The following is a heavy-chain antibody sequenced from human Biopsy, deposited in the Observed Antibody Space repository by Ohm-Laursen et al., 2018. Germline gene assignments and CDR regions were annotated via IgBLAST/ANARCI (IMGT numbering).Heavy chain of an antibody. CDR2: IYHSGTT. D-gene: IGHD1-26*01. V-gene: IGHV4-31*03. CDR3: ATCRASWDTTQGGDY. J-gene: IGHJ4*02. Sequence: TLSLTCTVSGVSISVDGYYWAWIRQLPGKGLDWLGYIYHSGTTYYNPSLKSRLTMSVDTSKNEFPLRLRSVTAADTAVYFCATCRASWDTTQGGDYWGQGTLVTVSS. CDR1: GVSISVDGYY.